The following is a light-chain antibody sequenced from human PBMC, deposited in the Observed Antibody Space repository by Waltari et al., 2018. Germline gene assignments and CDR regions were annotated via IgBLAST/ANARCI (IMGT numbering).Light chain of an antibody. CDR2: TVS. CDR3: MQRLECPLT. V-gene: IGKV2-40*01. Sequence: EIVMTQTPLSLPVTPGEPASISCRSSQSLLDSDYGNTYLDWYLQKPGQSPQLLIYTVSYRASGVPDRFSGSGSGTDFTLKSSRVEAEDVGVYYCMQRLECPLTFGGGTKVEIK. CDR1: QSLLDSDYGNTY. J-gene: IGKJ4*01.